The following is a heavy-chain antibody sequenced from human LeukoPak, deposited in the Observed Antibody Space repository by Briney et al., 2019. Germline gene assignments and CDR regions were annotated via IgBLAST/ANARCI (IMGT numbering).Heavy chain of an antibody. CDR2: ISGSGSST. CDR3: ARKDGDRSLTGYFDY. J-gene: IGHJ4*02. V-gene: IGHV3-23*01. Sequence: GGSLRLSCAASRFTFSSYAMSWVRQAPGKGLEWVSAISGSGSSTYYADSVKGRFTISRDNSKNTLYLQMNSLRAEDTAVYYCARKDGDRSLTGYFDYWGQGTRVTVSS. CDR1: RFTFSSYA. D-gene: IGHD4-17*01.